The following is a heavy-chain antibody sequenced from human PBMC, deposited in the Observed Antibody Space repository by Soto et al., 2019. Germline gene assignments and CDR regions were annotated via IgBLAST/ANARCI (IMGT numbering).Heavy chain of an antibody. V-gene: IGHV3-21*01. D-gene: IGHD5-12*01. CDR1: GFTFSSYS. Sequence: EVQLVESGGGLVKPGGSLRLSCAASGFTFSSYSMNWVRQAPGKGLEWVSSISSSSSYIYYADSVKGRFTISRDNSKNTLYLQMNSLRPEDTAVHYCAREWSVANPGYWGQGTQVTVSS. J-gene: IGHJ4*02. CDR2: ISSSSSYI. CDR3: AREWSVANPGY.